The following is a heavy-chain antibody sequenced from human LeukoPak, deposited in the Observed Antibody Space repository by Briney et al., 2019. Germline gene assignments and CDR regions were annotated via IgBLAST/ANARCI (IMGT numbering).Heavy chain of an antibody. D-gene: IGHD2/OR15-2a*01. Sequence: GGSLRLSCAASGFTFNNYAMSWVRQAPGKGLEWVSAISGSGGSTYYVDSVKGRFTISRDNSKNTLYLQMNSLRAEDTAVYYCARNRLSVTDYWGQGTLVTVSS. CDR1: GFTFNNYA. CDR2: ISGSGGST. V-gene: IGHV3-23*01. J-gene: IGHJ4*02. CDR3: ARNRLSVTDY.